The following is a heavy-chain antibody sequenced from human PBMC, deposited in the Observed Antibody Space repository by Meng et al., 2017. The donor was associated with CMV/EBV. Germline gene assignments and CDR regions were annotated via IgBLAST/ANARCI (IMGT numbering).Heavy chain of an antibody. CDR3: EHNAVTTNAFDY. J-gene: IGHJ4*02. V-gene: IGHV4-38-2*02. Sequence: SETLSLTCTVSGSSISSGYYWGWIRQPPGKGLEWIGSIYHSGSTYYNPSLKSRVTISVDTSKNQFSLKLSSVTAADTAVYYCEHNAVTTNAFDYWGQGTLVTVSS. CDR1: GSSISSGYY. D-gene: IGHD4-17*01. CDR2: IYHSGST.